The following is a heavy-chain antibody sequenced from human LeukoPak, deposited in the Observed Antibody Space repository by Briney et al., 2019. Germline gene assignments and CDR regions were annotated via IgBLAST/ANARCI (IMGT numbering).Heavy chain of an antibody. CDR2: IKSKTDGGTT. CDR3: TTGPPYDY. Sequence: FSXAWMSXVRQAPGXGLEWVGRIKSKTDGGTTDYAAPVKGRFTISRDDSKNTLYLQMNSLKTEDTAVYYCTTGPPYDYWGQGTLVTVSS. V-gene: IGHV3-15*01. J-gene: IGHJ4*02. CDR1: FSXAW.